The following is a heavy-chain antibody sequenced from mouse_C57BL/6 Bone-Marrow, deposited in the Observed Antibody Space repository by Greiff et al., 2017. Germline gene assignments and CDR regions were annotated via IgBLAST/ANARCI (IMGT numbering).Heavy chain of an antibody. CDR3: ARLSYYYGSSPRFAY. CDR2: IYPGSGST. Sequence: QVQLQQPGAELVKPGASVKMSCKASGYTFTSYWITWVKQRPGQGLEWIGDIYPGSGSTNYTEKFKSKATLTVDTSSSTAYMQLSSLTSEDSADYYCARLSYYYGSSPRFAYWGQGTLVTVSA. CDR1: GYTFTSYW. J-gene: IGHJ3*01. V-gene: IGHV1-55*01. D-gene: IGHD1-1*01.